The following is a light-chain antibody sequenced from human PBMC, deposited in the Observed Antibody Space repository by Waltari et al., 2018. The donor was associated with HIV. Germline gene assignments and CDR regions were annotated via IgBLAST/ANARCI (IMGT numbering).Light chain of an antibody. CDR2: GAS. J-gene: IGKJ2*01. CDR1: QSVYVN. V-gene: IGKV3-15*01. Sequence: IVMTQSPTTLSVSPWERATPSCRPSQSVYVNLAWYQQKHGQPPRLLIYGASTRATDIPARFSGSGSGTEFTLTISSLQSEDFALYYCQQYVSWPTFGQGTKLEIK. CDR3: QQYVSWPT.